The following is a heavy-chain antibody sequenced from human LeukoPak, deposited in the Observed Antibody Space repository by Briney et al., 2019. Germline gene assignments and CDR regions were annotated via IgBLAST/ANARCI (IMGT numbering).Heavy chain of an antibody. V-gene: IGHV3-53*01. Sequence: EAWGSLRLSCAASGFSVSSNYMSWVRQAPGKGLEWVSVIYSGGYTYYADSVKGRFTISRDNSKNTLYLQMNSLRAEDTAVYYCARDVVGYSAGWKRGDAFDIWGQGTVVTVSS. D-gene: IGHD6-25*01. CDR2: IYSGGYT. CDR1: GFSVSSNY. J-gene: IGHJ3*02. CDR3: ARDVVGYSAGWKRGDAFDI.